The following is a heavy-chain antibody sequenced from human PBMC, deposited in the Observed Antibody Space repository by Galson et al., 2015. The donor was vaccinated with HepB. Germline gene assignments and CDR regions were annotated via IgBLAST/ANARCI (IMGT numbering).Heavy chain of an antibody. CDR2: ISGSGGST. J-gene: IGHJ4*02. CDR1: GFTFSSYA. Sequence: LRLSCAASGFTFSSYAMSWVRQAPGKGLEWVSAISGSGGSTYYADSVKGRFTISRDNSKNTLYLQMNSLRAEDAAVYYCAKGSLPGTVTTDWGQGTLVTVSS. V-gene: IGHV3-23*01. D-gene: IGHD4-17*01. CDR3: AKGSLPGTVTTD.